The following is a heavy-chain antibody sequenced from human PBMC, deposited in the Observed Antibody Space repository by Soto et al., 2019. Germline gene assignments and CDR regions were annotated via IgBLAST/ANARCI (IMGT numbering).Heavy chain of an antibody. V-gene: IGHV3-48*02. Sequence: EVQLVESGGGLVQPGGSLILSCAASGFTFSSYSMNWVRQAPGKGLEWVSYISSSSSTIYYADYVKGRFTSSRDNAKNSLYLQMNSLRDEDTAVYYCARAGLRYFDWSSGYWGQGTLVTVSS. CDR3: ARAGLRYFDWSSGY. D-gene: IGHD3-9*01. J-gene: IGHJ4*02. CDR1: GFTFSSYS. CDR2: ISSSSSTI.